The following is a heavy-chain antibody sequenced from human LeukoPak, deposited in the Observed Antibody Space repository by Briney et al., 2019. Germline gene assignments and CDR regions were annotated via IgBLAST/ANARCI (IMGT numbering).Heavy chain of an antibody. CDR2: IGSYNGNT. J-gene: IGHJ4*02. D-gene: IGHD2-21*02. V-gene: IGHV1-18*01. CDR3: ARAGAEVTSHFDS. Sequence: ASVKVSCKASGYTFTRYGVSWVRQAPGQGLEWVGWIGSYNGNTNYAQRLQDRITVTTDTSTSTAYMELSSQRSDDTAMYYCARAGAEVTSHFDSWGQGTLVTVSS. CDR1: GYTFTRYG.